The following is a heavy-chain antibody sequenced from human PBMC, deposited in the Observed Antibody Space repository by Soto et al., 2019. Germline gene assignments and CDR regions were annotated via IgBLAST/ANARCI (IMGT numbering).Heavy chain of an antibody. J-gene: IGHJ6*02. CDR3: ARRMYYYDSSGYSYYYGMDV. D-gene: IGHD3-22*01. CDR2: IYPGYSDT. V-gene: IGHV5-51*01. Sequence: GGSLKIFRKGSGYSFTIYWNGWVRQVPGKGLEWMGIIYPGYSDTRYSPSFQGHVTISADKSISTAYLQWSSLKASNTAMYYCARRMYYYDSSGYSYYYGMDVWGQGTTVTVSS. CDR1: GYSFTIYW.